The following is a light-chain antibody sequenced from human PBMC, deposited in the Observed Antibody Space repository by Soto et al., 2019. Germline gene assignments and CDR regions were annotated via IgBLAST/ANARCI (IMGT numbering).Light chain of an antibody. J-gene: IGKJ1*01. CDR2: GAS. Sequence: EIVLTQSPGTLSLSPGERATLSCRASQSLSSFLAWYQQKPGQAPRLLIYGASSRATGIPDRFSGSGSGTDFTLTISRLEPEDFAVYYCQQFGSAPEGTFGQGTKVDIK. CDR1: QSLSSF. V-gene: IGKV3-20*01. CDR3: QQFGSAPEGT.